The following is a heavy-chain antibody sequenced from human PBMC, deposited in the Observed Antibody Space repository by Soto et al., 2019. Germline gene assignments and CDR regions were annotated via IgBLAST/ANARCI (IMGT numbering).Heavy chain of an antibody. J-gene: IGHJ4*02. CDR2: IYPGDSDT. CDR3: AVQVPTYYCTRAAWFPYLSFY. V-gene: IGHV5-51*01. CDR1: GYSFTSYW. D-gene: IGHD3-10*01. Sequence: PGESLKISCKGSGYSFTSYWIGWVRQMPGTDLEWMGIIYPGDSDTRYSPSFQGQVTISADKSISTAYLQWSSLKASDTAMYYCAVQVPTYYCTRAAWFPYLSFYWGQGVLVTVSS.